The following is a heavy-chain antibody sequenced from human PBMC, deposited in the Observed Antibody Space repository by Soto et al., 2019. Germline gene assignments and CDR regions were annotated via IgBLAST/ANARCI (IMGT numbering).Heavy chain of an antibody. V-gene: IGHV4-59*01. CDR3: ARSSRSVVVPTAITYYYVMDV. CDR2: IYYSGST. D-gene: IGHD2-2*01. Sequence: QVQLQESGPGLVKPSETLSLTCTVSGGSISSYYWSWIRQPPGKGLEWIGYIYYSGSTNYNPSLKSRVTISVDTSKSQFSLMLSSVTAADTAVYYCARSSRSVVVPTAITYYYVMDVWGQGTTVTVSS. CDR1: GGSISSYY. J-gene: IGHJ6*02.